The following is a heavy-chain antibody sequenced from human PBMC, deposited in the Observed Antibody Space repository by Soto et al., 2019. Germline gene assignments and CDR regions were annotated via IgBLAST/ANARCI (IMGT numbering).Heavy chain of an antibody. V-gene: IGHV1-58*02. Sequence: RASVKVSCKASGFTFTSPAMQWVRQARGQRLEWIGWIVVGSGNTNYAQKFQERVTITRDMSTSTAYMELSSLRSEDTAVYYCAADRAAAGSLLFDPWGQGTLVTVSS. D-gene: IGHD6-13*01. CDR2: IVVGSGNT. CDR3: AADRAAAGSLLFDP. CDR1: GFTFTSPA. J-gene: IGHJ5*02.